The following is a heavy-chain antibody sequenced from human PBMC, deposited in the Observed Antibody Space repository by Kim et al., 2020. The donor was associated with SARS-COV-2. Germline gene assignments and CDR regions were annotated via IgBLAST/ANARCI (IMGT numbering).Heavy chain of an antibody. J-gene: IGHJ4*02. D-gene: IGHD3-3*01. V-gene: IGHV3-23*01. CDR3: AKDSRYDFWSGYYFDY. Sequence: SVKGRFTSSRYNAKNTLYLQMNSLRAEDTAVYYCAKDSRYDFWSGYYFDYWGQGTLVTVSS.